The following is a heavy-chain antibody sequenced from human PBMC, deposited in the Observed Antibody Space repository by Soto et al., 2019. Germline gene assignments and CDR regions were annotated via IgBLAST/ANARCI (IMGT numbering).Heavy chain of an antibody. D-gene: IGHD6-19*01. CDR3: ASQDIAVAGAEYFQH. Sequence: SETLSLTCTVSGGSISSGDYYWSWIRQPPGKGLEWIGYIYYSGSTYYNPSLKSRVTISVDKSKNQFSLKLSSVTAADTAVYYCASQDIAVAGAEYFQHWGQGTLVTVSS. V-gene: IGHV4-30-4*01. J-gene: IGHJ1*01. CDR1: GGSISSGDYY. CDR2: IYYSGST.